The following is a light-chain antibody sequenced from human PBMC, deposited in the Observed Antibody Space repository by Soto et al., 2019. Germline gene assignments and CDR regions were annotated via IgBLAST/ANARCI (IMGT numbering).Light chain of an antibody. Sequence: EVVMTQSPGTLSVSPGERVTLSCRASQTVSSHLAWYQQKPGQAPRLLIYGASSRATGIPARFSGSGSGTDFTLTISSLQSEDFALYYCQQYSDWPPYTFGQGTKLEIK. J-gene: IGKJ2*01. CDR2: GAS. CDR1: QTVSSH. V-gene: IGKV3D-15*01. CDR3: QQYSDWPPYT.